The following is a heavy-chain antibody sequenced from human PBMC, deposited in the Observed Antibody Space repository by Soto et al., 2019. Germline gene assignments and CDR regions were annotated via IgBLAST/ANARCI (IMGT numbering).Heavy chain of an antibody. D-gene: IGHD6-19*01. CDR3: ARVSPPTSSGWYFFDY. CDR1: GYTFTTYG. V-gene: IGHV1-18*01. J-gene: IGHJ4*02. Sequence: ASVKVSCTASGYTFTTYGISWVRQAPGQRLERMGWISAYNGNTNYAQKFQGRVTMPRDTSTSTVYMGLSSLRSEDTAVYYCARVSPPTSSGWYFFDYWGQGTLVTVSS. CDR2: ISAYNGNT.